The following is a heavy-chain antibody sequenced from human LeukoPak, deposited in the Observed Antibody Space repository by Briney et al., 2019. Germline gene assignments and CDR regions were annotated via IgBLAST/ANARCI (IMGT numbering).Heavy chain of an antibody. CDR3: ARDKVEMATLGAFDI. D-gene: IGHD5-24*01. J-gene: IGHJ3*02. CDR1: GFTFSSYS. Sequence: GGSLRLSCAASGFTFSSYSMNWVRQAPGKGLEWVSSISSSSSYIYYADSVKGRFTISRDNAKNSLYLQMNSLRAEDTAVYYCARDKVEMATLGAFDIWGQGTMVTVSS. V-gene: IGHV3-21*01. CDR2: ISSSSSYI.